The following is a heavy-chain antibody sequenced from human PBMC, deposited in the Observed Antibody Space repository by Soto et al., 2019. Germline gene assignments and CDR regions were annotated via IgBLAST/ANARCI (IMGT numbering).Heavy chain of an antibody. Sequence: PVGSMRPSGISSGIPFRAYAMSGVRKARGKGLERVSGILRFSPYTFYAESGKGRFTISRDNAKNSLYLKMNSLGAEDTAVYYCARDRGYDAHDYYYNAMDVWGQGTTVTVSS. CDR2: ILRFSPYT. D-gene: IGHD2-15*01. J-gene: IGHJ6*02. V-gene: IGHV3-21*01. CDR3: ARDRGYDAHDYYYNAMDV. CDR1: GIPFRAYA.